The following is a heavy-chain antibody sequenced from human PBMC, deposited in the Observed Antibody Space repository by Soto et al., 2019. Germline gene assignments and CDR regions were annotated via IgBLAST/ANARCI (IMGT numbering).Heavy chain of an antibody. J-gene: IGHJ6*03. CDR3: AKDGIVVVPAAMRQGYYYYYMDV. CDR2: ISYDGSNK. CDR1: GFTFSSYG. V-gene: IGHV3-30*18. Sequence: QVQLVESGGGVVQPGRSLRLSCAASGFTFSSYGMHWVRQAPGKGLEWVAVISYDGSNKYYADSVKGRFTISRDNSKNPLYLQMNSLRAEDTAVYYCAKDGIVVVPAAMRQGYYYYYMDVWGKGTTVTVSS. D-gene: IGHD2-2*01.